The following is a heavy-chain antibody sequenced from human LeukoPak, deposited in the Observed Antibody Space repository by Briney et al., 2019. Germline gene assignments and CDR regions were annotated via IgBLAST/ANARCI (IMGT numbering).Heavy chain of an antibody. Sequence: YWSWIRQPPGKGLEWMGIIYPGDSDIRYSPSFQGQVTISADKSISTAYLQWSSLKASDTAMYYCARHLGYCSTTSCYIGLYWGQGTLVTVSS. V-gene: IGHV5-51*01. D-gene: IGHD2-2*02. CDR2: IYPGDSDI. CDR3: ARHLGYCSTTSCYIGLY. J-gene: IGHJ4*02. CDR1: YW.